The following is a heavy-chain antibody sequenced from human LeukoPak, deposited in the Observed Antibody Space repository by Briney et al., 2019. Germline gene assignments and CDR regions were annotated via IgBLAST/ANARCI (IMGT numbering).Heavy chain of an antibody. CDR1: GFTFSSYA. D-gene: IGHD3-16*01. CDR3: ARDEDYWGSTTHFDY. J-gene: IGHJ4*02. V-gene: IGHV3-23*01. Sequence: GGSLRLSCAASGFTFSSYAMSWVRQAPGKGLEWVSAISGSGGSTYYADSVKGRFTISRDSSKNSLYLQMNSLRAEDTAVYYCARDEDYWGSTTHFDYWGQGTLVTVSS. CDR2: ISGSGGST.